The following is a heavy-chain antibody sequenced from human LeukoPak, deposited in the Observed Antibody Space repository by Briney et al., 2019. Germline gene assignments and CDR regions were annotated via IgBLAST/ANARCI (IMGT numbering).Heavy chain of an antibody. V-gene: IGHV3-48*03. J-gene: IGHJ4*02. CDR3: ARQEVRGFDY. D-gene: IGHD3-10*01. CDR2: ISSSGSTI. Sequence: GGSLRLSCAASGFTFSSYEMNWVRQAPGKGLEWVSYISSSGSTIYYADSVKGRFTISRDNAKNSLYLQMNSLRAEDTAVYYCARQEVRGFDYWGQGTLVTVSS. CDR1: GFTFSSYE.